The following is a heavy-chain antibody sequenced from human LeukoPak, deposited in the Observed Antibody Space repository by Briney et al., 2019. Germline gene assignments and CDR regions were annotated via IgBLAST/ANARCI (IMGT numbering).Heavy chain of an antibody. D-gene: IGHD3-22*01. V-gene: IGHV1-46*01. Sequence: ASVKVSCKASGYTFTSYYMHWVRQAPGQGLEWMGIINPSGGNTNYAQKFQGRVTMTRDTSTSTVYMELSSLRSEDTAVYYCARATLITMIVVVTGGFDYWGQGTLVTVSS. CDR2: INPSGGNT. J-gene: IGHJ4*02. CDR3: ARATLITMIVVVTGGFDY. CDR1: GYTFTSYY.